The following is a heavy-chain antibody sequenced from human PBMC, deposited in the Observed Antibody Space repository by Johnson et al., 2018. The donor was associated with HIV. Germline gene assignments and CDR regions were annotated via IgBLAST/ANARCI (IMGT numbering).Heavy chain of an antibody. CDR3: AKVGATVITPRGEAFDI. Sequence: QVQLVESGGGVVQPGRSLRLSCAASGFTFSSYGMHWVRQAPGKGLEWVAVIWYDGSNKYYADSVKGRFTISRDNSKNTLYLHMISLRVEDTAVYYCAKVGATVITPRGEAFDIWGQGTMVTVSS. CDR1: GFTFSSYG. J-gene: IGHJ3*02. D-gene: IGHD4-23*01. V-gene: IGHV3-33*06. CDR2: IWYDGSNK.